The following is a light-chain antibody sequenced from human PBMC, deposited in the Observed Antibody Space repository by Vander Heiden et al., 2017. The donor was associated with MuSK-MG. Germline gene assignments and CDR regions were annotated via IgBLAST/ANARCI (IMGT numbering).Light chain of an antibody. Sequence: QSALTQPPSAPGSPGQSVTISCTGTSSDVGGYNYVSWYQQHPGKAPKLMSYEVSKRPSGVPDRFSGSKSGNTASLTVSGLQAEDEADYYCSSYAGSNNHVVFGGGTKLTVL. CDR3: SSYAGSNNHVV. V-gene: IGLV2-8*01. J-gene: IGLJ2*01. CDR2: EVS. CDR1: SSDVGGYNY.